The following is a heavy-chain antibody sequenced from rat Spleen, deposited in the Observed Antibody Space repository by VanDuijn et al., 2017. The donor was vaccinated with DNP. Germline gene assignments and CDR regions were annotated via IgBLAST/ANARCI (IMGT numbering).Heavy chain of an antibody. CDR2: INKDSSTI. D-gene: IGHD1-10*01. Sequence: EVKLVESGGGLVQPGRSLKVSCVASGFNFNDYWMGWVRQAPGKGLEWIGEINKDSSTINYSPSLKDKFTISRDNAKSSLYLQMNSLKSEDTATYYCARQGTTLDYWGQGVMVTVSS. J-gene: IGHJ2*01. V-gene: IGHV4-2*01. CDR1: GFNFNDYW. CDR3: ARQGTTLDY.